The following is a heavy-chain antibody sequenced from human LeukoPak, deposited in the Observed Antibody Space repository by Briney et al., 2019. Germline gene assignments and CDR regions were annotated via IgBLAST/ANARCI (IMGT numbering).Heavy chain of an antibody. J-gene: IGHJ4*02. D-gene: IGHD6-13*01. Sequence: SETLSLTCAVYGGSFSGYYWSWIRQPPGKGLEWIGEINHSGSTNYNPSLKSRVTISVDTSKNQFSLKLSSVTAADTAVYYCARDLGRIAAADFDYWGQGTLVTVSS. CDR1: GGSFSGYY. V-gene: IGHV4-34*01. CDR2: INHSGST. CDR3: ARDLGRIAAADFDY.